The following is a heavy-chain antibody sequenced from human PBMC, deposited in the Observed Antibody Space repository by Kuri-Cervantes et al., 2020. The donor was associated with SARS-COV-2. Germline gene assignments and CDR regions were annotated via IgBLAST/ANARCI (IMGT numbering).Heavy chain of an antibody. D-gene: IGHD2-15*01. J-gene: IGHJ4*02. CDR2: INWNGVRT. Sequence: GGSLRLSCAASGFTFDDYGMSWVRQAPGKGLEWVSGINWNGVRTGYTDSVKGRFTISRDNAKNSLYLQMNSLRAEDTAFYYCARAGTSGGYLGYWGQGTLVTVSS. CDR1: GFTFDDYG. CDR3: ARAGTSGGYLGY. V-gene: IGHV3-20*04.